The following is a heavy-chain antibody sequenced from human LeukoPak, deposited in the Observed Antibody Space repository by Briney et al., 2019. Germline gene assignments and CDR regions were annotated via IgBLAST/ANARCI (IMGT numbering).Heavy chain of an antibody. V-gene: IGHV3-53*01. Sequence: GGSLRLSCAASGFTVSSNCMSWVRQAPGRGLEWVSVIYSGGSTYYADSVKGRFTISGDNSKNTLYLQMNSLRAEDTAVYYCARDPSCGYYDYWGQGTLVTVSS. CDR2: IYSGGST. CDR1: GFTVSSNC. CDR3: ARDPSCGYYDY. D-gene: IGHD3-22*01. J-gene: IGHJ4*02.